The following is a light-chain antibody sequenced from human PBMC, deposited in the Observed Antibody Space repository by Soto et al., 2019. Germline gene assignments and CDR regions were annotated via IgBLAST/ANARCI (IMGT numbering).Light chain of an antibody. Sequence: EVVLTQSPATLSVSPGARATLSCRASQTISTNLAWYQHKPGQPPSLLIYGAATRATGVPARFSGSWSGTQFTLTITSLQSEDFAVYYCQQYNTWTWTFVQGTKVEIK. V-gene: IGKV3-15*01. CDR1: QTISTN. CDR2: GAA. CDR3: QQYNTWTWT. J-gene: IGKJ1*01.